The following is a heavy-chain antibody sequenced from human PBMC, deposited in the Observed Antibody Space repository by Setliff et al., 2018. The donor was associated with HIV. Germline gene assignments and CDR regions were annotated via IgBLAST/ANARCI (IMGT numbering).Heavy chain of an antibody. CDR2: IIPIFGTA. D-gene: IGHD3-9*01. V-gene: IGHV1-69*13. CDR3: AKGPPLVISLPDF. J-gene: IGHJ4*02. CDR1: GGTFSNYA. Sequence: GASVKVSCKASGGTFSNYAISWVRQAPGQGLEWMGGIIPIFGTAHYAQRLQGRVTITADESTNTAYMELSSLISEDTALYYCAKGPPLVISLPDFWGQGTLVTVSS.